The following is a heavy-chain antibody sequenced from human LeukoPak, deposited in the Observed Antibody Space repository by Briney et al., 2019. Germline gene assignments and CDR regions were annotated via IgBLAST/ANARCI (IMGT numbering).Heavy chain of an antibody. J-gene: IGHJ5*02. CDR1: GGSLSTYY. CDR2: IYNSGST. CDR3: ARDMSAAAIPTYSNWFDP. Sequence: SETLSLTCTVSGGSLSTYYWSWIRQPPGKGLEWIGYIYNSGSTNYSPSLRSRVTISVDTSKNQFSLKLSSVTAADTAVYYCARDMSAAAIPTYSNWFDPWGQGTLVTVSS. D-gene: IGHD2-2*02. V-gene: IGHV4-59*01.